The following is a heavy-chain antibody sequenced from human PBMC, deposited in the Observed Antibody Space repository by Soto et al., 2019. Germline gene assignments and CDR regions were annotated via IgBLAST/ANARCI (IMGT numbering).Heavy chain of an antibody. CDR3: ACNREDYNFHYSRRKGRRRIVSYG. J-gene: IGHJ6*01. Sequence: SETLSLTCTVSGGSISSGDYYWSWIRQPPGKGLEWIGYIYYSGSTYYNPSLKSRVTISVDTSKNQFSLKLSSVTAADTAVYYCACNREDYNFHYSRRKGRRRIVSYG. CDR1: GGSISSGDYY. CDR2: IYYSGST. D-gene: IGHD3-10*01. V-gene: IGHV4-30-4*01.